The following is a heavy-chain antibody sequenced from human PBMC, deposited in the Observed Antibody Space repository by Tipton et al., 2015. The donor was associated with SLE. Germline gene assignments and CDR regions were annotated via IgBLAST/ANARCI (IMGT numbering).Heavy chain of an antibody. J-gene: IGHJ5*02. CDR3: AKDREVTTAWFDP. CDR1: GFTFSRYS. CDR2: ISYDGTNK. Sequence: SLRLSCAASGFTFSRYSMNWVRQAPGKGLEWVAVISYDGTNKYYGDSVKGRFTISRDNSKNTFYLQMNSLRAEDTAVYYCAKDREVTTAWFDPWGQGTLVTVAS. V-gene: IGHV3-30-3*01. D-gene: IGHD4-17*01.